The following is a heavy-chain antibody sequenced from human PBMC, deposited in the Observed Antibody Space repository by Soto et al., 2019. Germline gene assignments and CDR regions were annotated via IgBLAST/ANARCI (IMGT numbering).Heavy chain of an antibody. D-gene: IGHD3-9*01. J-gene: IGHJ3*01. Sequence: QVQLQESGPGLVKPSGTLSLTCAVSGGSISSSHWWTWVRQSPGKGLEYIGEISHSGTSNSNPALKGRVTLSVDKSKNHFSLTRASVTAADTAVYYCARVVLTITRGAFDAWGQGTLVIVSS. CDR3: ARVVLTITRGAFDA. V-gene: IGHV4-4*02. CDR2: ISHSGTS. CDR1: GGSISSSHW.